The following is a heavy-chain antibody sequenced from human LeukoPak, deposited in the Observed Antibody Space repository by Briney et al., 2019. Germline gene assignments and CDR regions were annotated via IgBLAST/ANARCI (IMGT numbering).Heavy chain of an antibody. Sequence: SETLSLTCAVYGGSFSGYYWSWIRQPPGKGLEWIGEFNHSGSTNYNPSLKSRVTISVDTSKNQFSLKLSSVTAADMAVYYCARGSGTIFGVVIIPSFDYWGQGTLVTVSS. J-gene: IGHJ4*02. CDR2: FNHSGST. D-gene: IGHD3-3*01. CDR1: GGSFSGYY. V-gene: IGHV4-34*01. CDR3: ARGSGTIFGVVIIPSFDY.